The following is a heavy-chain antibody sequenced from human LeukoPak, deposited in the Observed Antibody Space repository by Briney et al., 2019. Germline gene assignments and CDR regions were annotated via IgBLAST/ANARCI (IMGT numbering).Heavy chain of an antibody. CDR1: GYSISSGYY. D-gene: IGHD2-15*01. CDR3: ARADVVVAAEFDY. Sequence: SETLSLTCTVSGYSISSGYYWGWIRQPPGKGLEWIGSIYHSGSTYYNPSLKSRVTISVDTSKNQFSLKLSSVTAADTAVYYCARADVVVAAEFDYWGQGTLVTVSS. V-gene: IGHV4-38-2*02. J-gene: IGHJ4*02. CDR2: IYHSGST.